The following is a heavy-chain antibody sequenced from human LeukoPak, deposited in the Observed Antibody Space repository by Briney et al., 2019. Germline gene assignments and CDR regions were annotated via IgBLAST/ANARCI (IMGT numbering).Heavy chain of an antibody. CDR1: RGSISGYS. Sequence: PSETLSLTCTVSRGSISGYSWSWIRQSPGGGLEWIGFIYYSGDTAYNPFLRSGGTLSVDTSQNQFSLQLRSVTTADTAVYYCVRGPYGASISKWFDPCGQGTQVIVSP. V-gene: IGHV4-59*01. J-gene: IGHJ5*02. D-gene: IGHD4/OR15-4a*01. CDR3: VRGPYGASISKWFDP. CDR2: IYYSGDT.